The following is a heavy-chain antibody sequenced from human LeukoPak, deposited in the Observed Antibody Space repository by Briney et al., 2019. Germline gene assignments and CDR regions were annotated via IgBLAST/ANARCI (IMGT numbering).Heavy chain of an antibody. CDR3: AKLDGGWCSGDY. J-gene: IGHJ4*02. CDR2: ISYDGSNK. Sequence: PGGSLRLSCAASGFTFSSYGMHWVRQAPGKGLEWVAVISYDGSNKYYADSVKGRFTISRDNSKNTLYLQMNSLRAEDTAVYYCAKLDGGWCSGDYWGQGTLVTVSS. CDR1: GFTFSSYG. V-gene: IGHV3-30*18. D-gene: IGHD3-10*02.